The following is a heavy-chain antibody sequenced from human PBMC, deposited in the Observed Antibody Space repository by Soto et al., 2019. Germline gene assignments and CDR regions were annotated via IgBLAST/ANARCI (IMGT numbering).Heavy chain of an antibody. D-gene: IGHD3-10*01. CDR2: TYYRSKWYN. Sequence: PSQTLSLICAISGDSVSSNSAAWNWIRQSQSRGLEWLGRTYYRSKWYNDYAVSVKSRITINPDTSKNQFSLQLNSVTPEDTAVYYCARGIRTGGPLSYYYYYMDVWGKGTTVTVSS. CDR3: ARGIRTGGPLSYYYYYMDV. CDR1: GDSVSSNSAA. J-gene: IGHJ6*03. V-gene: IGHV6-1*01.